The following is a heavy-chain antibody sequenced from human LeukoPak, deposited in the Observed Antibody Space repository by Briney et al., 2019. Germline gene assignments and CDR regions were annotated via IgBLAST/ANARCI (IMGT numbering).Heavy chain of an antibody. CDR2: ICTSGST. CDR1: GGSISSGSYY. D-gene: IGHD1-7*01. CDR3: ARGSGELLPGWGAFDI. J-gene: IGHJ3*02. Sequence: PSQTLSLTCTVSGGSISSGSYYWSWIRQPAGKGLEWIGRICTSGSTNYNPSLKSRVTISVDTSKNQFSLKLSSVTAADTAVYYCARGSGELLPGWGAFDIWGQGTMVTVSS. V-gene: IGHV4-61*02.